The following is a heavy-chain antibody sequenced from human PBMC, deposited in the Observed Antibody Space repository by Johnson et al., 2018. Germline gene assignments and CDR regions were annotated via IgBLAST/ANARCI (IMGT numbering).Heavy chain of an antibody. CDR1: GFTFSDYY. V-gene: IGHV3-11*04. D-gene: IGHD2-2*01. CDR2: ISSSGSTI. Sequence: QVQLVESGGGVVQPGRSLKLSCAASGFTFSDYYMSWIRQAPGKGLEWVSYISSSGSTIYYADSVKGRFTISRDNAKNSLYLQMNSLRAEETAVYYSARDEPAALYYYMDVWDRGTTVTVSS. CDR3: ARDEPAALYYYMDV. J-gene: IGHJ6*03.